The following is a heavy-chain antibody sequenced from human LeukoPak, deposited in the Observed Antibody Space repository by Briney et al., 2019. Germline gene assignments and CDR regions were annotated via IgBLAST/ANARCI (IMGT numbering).Heavy chain of an antibody. V-gene: IGHV4-59*01. D-gene: IGHD1-26*01. CDR1: GGSISSYY. Sequence: SETLSLTCTVSGGSISSYYWSWIRQPPGKGLEWIGYIYYGGSTNYNPSLKSRVTISVDTSKNQFSLKLSSVTAADTAVYYCASLGATTSSFDYWGQGTLVTVSS. CDR3: ASLGATTSSFDY. CDR2: IYYGGST. J-gene: IGHJ4*02.